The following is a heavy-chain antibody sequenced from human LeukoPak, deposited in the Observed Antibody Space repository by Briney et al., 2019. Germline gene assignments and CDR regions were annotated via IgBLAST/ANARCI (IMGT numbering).Heavy chain of an antibody. CDR3: AREGLISIFGVDYMDV. D-gene: IGHD3-3*01. V-gene: IGHV1-2*02. J-gene: IGHJ6*03. CDR1: GCTFTGHY. CDR2: INVETGAS. Sequence: ASVKVSCKASGCTFTGHYMHWVRQAPGEGLEWMGWINVETGASNYAQKFEDRVTMTRDTSISTAYMELSSLRSDDTAVYYCAREGLISIFGVDYMDVWGKGTTITVSS.